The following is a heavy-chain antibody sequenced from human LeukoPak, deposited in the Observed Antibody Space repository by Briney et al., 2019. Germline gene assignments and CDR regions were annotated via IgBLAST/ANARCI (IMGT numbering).Heavy chain of an antibody. CDR1: GGSISSYY. V-gene: IGHV4-4*07. D-gene: IGHD5-12*01. CDR2: IYTSGST. J-gene: IGHJ1*01. CDR3: TRDLWDDIVVVGAV. Sequence: SETLSLTCTVSGGSISSYYWSWIRQPAGKGLEWIGRIYTSGSTNYNPSLMSRVTISVDTSKKQFFLKLTSVTAADTAVYYCTRDLWDDIVVVGAVWGQGTLVTVSS.